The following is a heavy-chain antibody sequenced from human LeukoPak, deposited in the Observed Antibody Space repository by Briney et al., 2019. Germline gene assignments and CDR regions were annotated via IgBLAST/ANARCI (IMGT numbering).Heavy chain of an antibody. CDR1: GGSFSGYY. J-gene: IGHJ3*02. CDR2: IRQDGGEK. CDR3: ARDKGSGSYSGDAFDI. D-gene: IGHD3-10*01. V-gene: IGHV3-7*01. Sequence: ETLSLTCAVYGGSFSGYYWSWVRQTPGKGLEWVANIRQDGGEKYYVDSVKGRFTISRDNAKNSLYLQMNSLRAEDTAVYYCARDKGSGSYSGDAFDIWGQGTMVSVSS.